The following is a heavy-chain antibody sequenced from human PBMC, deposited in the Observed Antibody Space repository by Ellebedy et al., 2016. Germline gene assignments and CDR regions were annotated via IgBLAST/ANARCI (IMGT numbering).Heavy chain of an antibody. V-gene: IGHV3-21*01. CDR2: ISSSSSYI. CDR3: ARSHYGDWYYYYYYGMDV. D-gene: IGHD4-17*01. J-gene: IGHJ6*02. CDR1: GFTFSSYS. Sequence: GESLKISCAASGFTFSSYSMNWVRQAPGKGLEWVSSISSSSSYIYYADSVKGRFTISRDNAKNSLYLQMNSLRAEDTAVYYCARSHYGDWYYYYYYGMDVWGQGTTVTVSS.